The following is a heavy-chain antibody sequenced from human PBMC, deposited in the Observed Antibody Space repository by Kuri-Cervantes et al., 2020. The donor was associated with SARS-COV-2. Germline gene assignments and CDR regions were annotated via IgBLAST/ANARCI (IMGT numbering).Heavy chain of an antibody. Sequence: SLKISCGASGFNFSRTDMHGVRQAPGKGLGWVAVISHDGKNKKCIASGKGRFTVSRDNSQNTLYLHMTSLRSEDTAMYYCAKDRVGVQDFWGQGTLVTVSS. CDR2: ISHDGKNK. CDR3: AKDRVGVQDF. J-gene: IGHJ4*02. D-gene: IGHD2-21*01. V-gene: IGHV3-30*18. CDR1: GFNFSRTD.